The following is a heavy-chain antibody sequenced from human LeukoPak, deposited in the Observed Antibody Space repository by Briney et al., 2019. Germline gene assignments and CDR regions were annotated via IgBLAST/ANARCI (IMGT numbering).Heavy chain of an antibody. D-gene: IGHD5-18*01. J-gene: IGHJ4*02. CDR1: GGSFSGYY. CDR3: ARRSRGYSYGWNY. V-gene: IGHV4-34*01. Sequence: KSSETLSLTCAVYGGSFSGYYWSWIRQPPGKGLEWIGEINHSGSTNYNPSLKSQVTISVDTSKNQFSLKLSSVTAADTAVYYCARRSRGYSYGWNYWGQGTLVTVSS. CDR2: INHSGST.